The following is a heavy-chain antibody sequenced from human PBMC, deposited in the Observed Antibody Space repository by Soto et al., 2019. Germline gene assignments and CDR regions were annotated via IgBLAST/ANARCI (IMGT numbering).Heavy chain of an antibody. D-gene: IGHD3-22*01. V-gene: IGHV4-31*03. CDR1: GDSMSSGAYY. Sequence: PSETLSLTCTVSGDSMSSGAYYGNWIRQHPGKGLEWIGYIYYSGNTYYNPSLKSRIVISVDTSKNQFSLNLRSVTAADTAIYYCASSYSGYLDNWGRGALVTVSS. J-gene: IGHJ4*02. CDR2: IYYSGNT. CDR3: ASSYSGYLDN.